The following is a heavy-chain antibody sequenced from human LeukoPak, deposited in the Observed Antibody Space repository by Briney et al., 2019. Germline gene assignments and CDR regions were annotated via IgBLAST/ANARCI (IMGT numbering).Heavy chain of an antibody. V-gene: IGHV1-2*02. CDR2: INPNSGGT. CDR1: GYTFTGYY. Sequence: ASVKVSCKASGYTFTGYYMHWVRQAPGQGLEWMGWINPNSGGTNYAQKFQGRVTMTRDTSISTAYMELSRLRSDDTAVYYCAREGIAAAGNDYYYMDVWGKGTTVTVSS. J-gene: IGHJ6*03. D-gene: IGHD6-13*01. CDR3: AREGIAAAGNDYYYMDV.